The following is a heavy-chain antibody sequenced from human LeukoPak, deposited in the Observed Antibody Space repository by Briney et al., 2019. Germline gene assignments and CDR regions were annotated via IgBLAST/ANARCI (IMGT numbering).Heavy chain of an antibody. CDR2: IYHSGST. J-gene: IGHJ1*01. CDR1: GYSISSGYY. CDR3: ARGVTMIVVVIEYFQH. D-gene: IGHD3-22*01. Sequence: SETLSLTCTVSGYSISSGYYWGWIRQPPGKALEWIGSIYHSGSTYYNPSLKSRVTISVDTSKNQFSLKLSSVTAADTAVYYCARGVTMIVVVIEYFQHWGQGTLVTVSS. V-gene: IGHV4-38-2*02.